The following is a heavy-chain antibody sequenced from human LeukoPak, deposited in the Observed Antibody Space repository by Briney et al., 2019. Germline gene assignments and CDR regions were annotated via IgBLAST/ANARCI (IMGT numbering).Heavy chain of an antibody. CDR2: IYYSGST. CDR3: ARVKGDGDYSGDYFDY. CDR1: GGSISSGGYY. V-gene: IGHV4-31*03. J-gene: IGHJ4*02. Sequence: SQTLSLTCTVSGGSISSGGYYWSWIRRHPGKGLEWIGYIYYSGSTYYNPSLKSRVTISVDTSKNQFSLKLSSVTAADTAVYYCARVKGDGDYSGDYFDYWGQGTLVTVSS. D-gene: IGHD4-17*01.